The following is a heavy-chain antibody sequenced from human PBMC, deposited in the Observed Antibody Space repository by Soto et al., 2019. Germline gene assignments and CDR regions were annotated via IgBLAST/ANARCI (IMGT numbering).Heavy chain of an antibody. J-gene: IGHJ4*02. CDR3: ARSGSGRYLFNFDY. V-gene: IGHV1-3*01. CDR2: INAGNGNT. Sequence: SVKVSCKTSGYTFTSHAIHWVRQAHGQRLEWMGWINAGNGNTKYSQKFQDRVTITRDTTASTAYMELSSLRSEDTAVYYCARSGSGRYLFNFDYWGPGTLVTVSS. CDR1: GYTFTSHA. D-gene: IGHD6-19*01.